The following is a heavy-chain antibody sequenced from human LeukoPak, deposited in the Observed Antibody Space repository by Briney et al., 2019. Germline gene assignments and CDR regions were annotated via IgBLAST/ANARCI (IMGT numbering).Heavy chain of an antibody. CDR2: MNPNSGNT. D-gene: IGHD3-10*01. CDR1: GYTFTGYY. V-gene: IGHV1-8*02. J-gene: IGHJ6*03. CDR3: ARRTYGSGQNYYMDV. Sequence: GASVKVSCKASGYTFTGYYMYWVRQAPGQGLEWMGWMNPNSGNTGYAQKFQGRVTMTRNTSISTAYMELSSLRSEDTAVYYCARRTYGSGQNYYMDVWGKGTTVTISS.